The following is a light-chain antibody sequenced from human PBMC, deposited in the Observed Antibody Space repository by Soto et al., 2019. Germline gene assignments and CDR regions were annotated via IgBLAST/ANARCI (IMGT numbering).Light chain of an antibody. CDR2: DVS. CDR1: SSDVGDYNY. Sequence: QSALTQPRSVSGSPGQSVTISCTGTSSDVGDYNYVSWYQQHPGKAPKLMICDVSKRPSGVPDRFSGSKSGNTASLTISGLQAEDEADYYCCSYAGNYAFVFGTGTKLTVL. J-gene: IGLJ1*01. V-gene: IGLV2-11*01. CDR3: CSYAGNYAFV.